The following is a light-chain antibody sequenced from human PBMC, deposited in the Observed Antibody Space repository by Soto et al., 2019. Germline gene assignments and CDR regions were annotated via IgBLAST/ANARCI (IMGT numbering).Light chain of an antibody. CDR2: GNS. V-gene: IGLV1-40*01. CDR1: SSNIGAGYD. CDR3: QSYDSSLSGSLV. J-gene: IGLJ3*02. Sequence: QSVLTQPPSVSGAPGQRVTISCTGSSSNIGAGYDVHWYQQLPGTAPKLLIYGNSNRPSGVPDRFSGSKSGTSASLAITGLQAEDVADYYCQSYDSSLSGSLVFGGGTQLTVL.